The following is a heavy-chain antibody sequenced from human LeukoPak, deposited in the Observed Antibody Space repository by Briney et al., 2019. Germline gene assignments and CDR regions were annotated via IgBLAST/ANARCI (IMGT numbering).Heavy chain of an antibody. V-gene: IGHV3-33*01. CDR3: ARDSLWFGTTGFDP. CDR2: IWYDGSNK. J-gene: IGHJ5*02. Sequence: GRSLRLSCAASGFTFSSYGMHWVRQAPGKGLEWVAVIWYDGSNKYYADSVKGRFTISRDNSKNTLYLQVNSLRAEDTAVYYCARDSLWFGTTGFDPWGQGTLVTVSS. CDR1: GFTFSSYG. D-gene: IGHD3-10*01.